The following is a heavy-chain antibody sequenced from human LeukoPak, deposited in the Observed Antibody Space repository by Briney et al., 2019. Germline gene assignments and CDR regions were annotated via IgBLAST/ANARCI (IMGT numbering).Heavy chain of an antibody. J-gene: IGHJ5*02. CDR2: INHSGST. CDR3: ARGVRYGGSRGSWFDP. Sequence: SDTLSLTCAVYGGSFSGYYWSWIRQPPGKGLEWIGEINHSGSTNYNPSLKSRVTISVDTSKNQFSLKLSSVTAADTAVYYCARGVRYGGSRGSWFDPWGQGTLVTVSS. D-gene: IGHD1-26*01. CDR1: GGSFSGYY. V-gene: IGHV4-34*01.